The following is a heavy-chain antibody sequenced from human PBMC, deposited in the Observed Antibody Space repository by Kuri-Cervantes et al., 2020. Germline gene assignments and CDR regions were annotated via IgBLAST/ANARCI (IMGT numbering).Heavy chain of an antibody. D-gene: IGHD6-6*01. J-gene: IGHJ5*02. Sequence: ASVKVSCKVSGYTLTELSMHWVRQAPGKGLEWMGGFDPEDGETIYAQKFQGRVTMTTDTSTSTAYMELRSLRSDDTAVYYCARDTYSSSSWFDPWGQGTLVTVSS. CDR1: GYTLTELS. CDR3: ARDTYSSSSWFDP. CDR2: FDPEDGET. V-gene: IGHV1-24*01.